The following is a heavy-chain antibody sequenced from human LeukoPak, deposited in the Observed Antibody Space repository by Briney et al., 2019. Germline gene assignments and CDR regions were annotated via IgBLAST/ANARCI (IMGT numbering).Heavy chain of an antibody. CDR1: GFTVSSKY. CDR3: ARDFGRGYCSSTSCYGWFDP. Sequence: GGPLRLSCAASGFTVSSKYMSWVRQAPGKGLERVSVIFSGDNTYYADSVKGRFTISRDNSKNTLYLQMNSLRAEDTAVYYCARDFGRGYCSSTSCYGWFDPWGQGTLVAVSS. D-gene: IGHD2-2*01. CDR2: IFSGDNT. J-gene: IGHJ5*02. V-gene: IGHV3-66*02.